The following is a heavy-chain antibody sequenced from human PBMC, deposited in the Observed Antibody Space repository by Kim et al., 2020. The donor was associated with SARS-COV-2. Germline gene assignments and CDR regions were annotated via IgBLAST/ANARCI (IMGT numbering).Heavy chain of an antibody. Sequence: GGSLRLSCAASEFTFTNDSMNWVRQAQGKGLEWVSCIEGHFDRDTADSVEPRSTSSTANFNNTTYLQLMSLSSHHTAQYFWMKNNSGGSFVDWG. CDR2: IEGHFDR. D-gene: IGHD3-22*01. CDR1: EFTFTNDS. V-gene: IGHV3-23*01. J-gene: IGHJ6*01. CDR3: MKNNSGGSFVD.